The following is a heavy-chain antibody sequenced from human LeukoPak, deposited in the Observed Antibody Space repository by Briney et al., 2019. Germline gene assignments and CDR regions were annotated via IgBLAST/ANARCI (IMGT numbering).Heavy chain of an antibody. CDR3: ARVLGWAGFDY. J-gene: IGHJ4*02. CDR1: GGSLSSFY. Sequence: SETLSLTCTVSGGSLSSFYWSWFRQPAGKGLEWIGRIYSSGSTIYNPSLKSRLTMSVDTSKNQFSLRLSSVTAADTAVYYCARVLGWAGFDYWGQGTLVTVSS. CDR2: IYSSGST. D-gene: IGHD6-19*01. V-gene: IGHV4-4*07.